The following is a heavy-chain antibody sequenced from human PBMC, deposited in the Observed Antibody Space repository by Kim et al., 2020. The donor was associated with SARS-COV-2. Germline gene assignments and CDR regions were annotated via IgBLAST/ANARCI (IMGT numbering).Heavy chain of an antibody. V-gene: IGHV4-59*09. J-gene: IGHJ5*02. Sequence: NPSLKIRDTISVDTSKNQFSLKLSSVTAAATAVYYCAGGFVAGTGVWFDPWGQGTLVTVSS. D-gene: IGHD6-19*01. CDR3: AGGFVAGTGVWFDP.